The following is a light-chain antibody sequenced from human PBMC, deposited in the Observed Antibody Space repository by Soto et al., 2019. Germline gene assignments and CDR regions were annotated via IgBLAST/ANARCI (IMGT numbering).Light chain of an antibody. CDR2: KAS. V-gene: IGKV1-5*03. Sequence: DIQMTQSPSTLSTSVGDRVTITCRASQSISSWLAWYQQIPGKAPKLLIYKASTLASGVPSRFSGSGSGAYFTFIISGLQPDDFAIYYCQHYSTYPLTFGGGTKVEIK. CDR3: QHYSTYPLT. J-gene: IGKJ4*01. CDR1: QSISSW.